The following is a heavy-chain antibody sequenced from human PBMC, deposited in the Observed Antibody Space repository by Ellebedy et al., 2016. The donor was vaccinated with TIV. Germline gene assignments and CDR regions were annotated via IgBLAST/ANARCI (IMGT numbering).Heavy chain of an antibody. CDR2: INWNGGST. Sequence: GESLKISCAASGFTFDDYGMSWVRQAPGKGLEWVSGINWNGGSTGYADSVKGRFTISRDNAKNSLYLQMNSLRAEDTALYYCARDGQLWLFPYYFDYWGQGTLVTVSS. CDR3: ARDGQLWLFPYYFDY. J-gene: IGHJ4*02. CDR1: GFTFDDYG. V-gene: IGHV3-20*04. D-gene: IGHD5-18*01.